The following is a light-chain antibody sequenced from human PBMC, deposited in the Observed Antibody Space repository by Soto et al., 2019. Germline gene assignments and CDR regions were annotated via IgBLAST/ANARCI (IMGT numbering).Light chain of an antibody. Sequence: DIQMTQSPSSLSASVGDRVTITCRASESISRHLNWYQQKPGNAPKLLIYAASSLQNGVPSRFXGSGSGTDFTLTISNLQPGDFATYYCQESYSTLAITFGQGTRLETK. V-gene: IGKV1-39*01. CDR3: QESYSTLAIT. CDR1: ESISRH. CDR2: AAS. J-gene: IGKJ5*01.